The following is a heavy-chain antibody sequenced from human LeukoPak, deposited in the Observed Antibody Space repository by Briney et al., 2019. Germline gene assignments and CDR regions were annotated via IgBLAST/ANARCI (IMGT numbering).Heavy chain of an antibody. Sequence: SETLSLTCTVSGGSISRYFWTWIRQPAGKGLEWIGRIYSSGSNNYNPSLKSRVTMSLDTSKNHFSLNLTSVTAADTAVYYCAREPTSGREPTSGRPLDYWGQGTLVTVSS. J-gene: IGHJ4*02. V-gene: IGHV4-4*07. CDR3: AREPTSGREPTSGRPLDY. CDR1: GGSISRYF. CDR2: IYSSGSN. D-gene: IGHD5-12*01.